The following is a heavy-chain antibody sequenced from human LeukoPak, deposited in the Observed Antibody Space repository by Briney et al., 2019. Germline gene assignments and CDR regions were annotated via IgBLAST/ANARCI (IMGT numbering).Heavy chain of an antibody. CDR2: ISYDGSNK. V-gene: IGHV3-30-3*01. D-gene: IGHD6-13*01. CDR1: GFTFSSYA. J-gene: IGHJ4*02. Sequence: GGSLRLSCAASGFTFSSYAMHWVCQAPGKGLEWVAVISYDGSNKYYADSVKGRFTISRDNSKNTLYLQMNSLRAEDTAVYYCARAGQQLARGSFDYWGQGTLVTVSS. CDR3: ARAGQQLARGSFDY.